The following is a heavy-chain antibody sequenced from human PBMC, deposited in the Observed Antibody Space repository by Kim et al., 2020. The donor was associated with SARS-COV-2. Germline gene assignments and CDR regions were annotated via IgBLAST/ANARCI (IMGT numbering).Heavy chain of an antibody. CDR2: IVVGSGNT. Sequence: SVKVSCKASGFTFTSSAVQWVRQARGQRLEWIGWIVVGSGNTNYAQKFQERVTITRDMSTSTAYMELSSLRSEDTAVYYCAAAPYDSSGYYYVWVYGMDVWGQGTTVTVSS. J-gene: IGHJ6*02. D-gene: IGHD3-22*01. CDR3: AAAPYDSSGYYYVWVYGMDV. V-gene: IGHV1-58*01. CDR1: GFTFTSSA.